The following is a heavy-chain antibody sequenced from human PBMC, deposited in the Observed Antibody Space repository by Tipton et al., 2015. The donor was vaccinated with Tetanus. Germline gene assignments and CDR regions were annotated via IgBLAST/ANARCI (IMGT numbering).Heavy chain of an antibody. Sequence: GSLRLSCAASGFTFSSYAMSWVRQAPGKGLEWVSAISGRGGSTYYADSVKGRFTISRDNSKNTLYLQMNSLRAEDTAVYYCAKGSYYGSGSYPPLGDYYYYYMDVWGKGTTVTVSS. CDR3: AKGSYYGSGSYPPLGDYYYYYMDV. D-gene: IGHD3-10*01. V-gene: IGHV3-23*01. CDR2: ISGRGGST. CDR1: GFTFSSYA. J-gene: IGHJ6*03.